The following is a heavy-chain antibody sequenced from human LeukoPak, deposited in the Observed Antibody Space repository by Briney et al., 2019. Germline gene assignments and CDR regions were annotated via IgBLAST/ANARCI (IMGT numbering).Heavy chain of an antibody. V-gene: IGHV3-72*01. D-gene: IGHD1-26*01. CDR1: GFTFSDHY. J-gene: IGHJ4*02. Sequence: GGSLRLSCAASGFTFSDHYMDWVRQAPGKGLEWVGRTRNKANSYTTEYAASVKGRFTISRDDSKNSLYLQMNSLKTEDTAVYYCARERVGATDAFDYWGQGTLVTVSS. CDR3: ARERVGATDAFDY. CDR2: TRNKANSYTT.